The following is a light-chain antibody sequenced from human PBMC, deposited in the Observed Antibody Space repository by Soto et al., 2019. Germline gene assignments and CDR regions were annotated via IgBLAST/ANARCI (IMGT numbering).Light chain of an antibody. V-gene: IGKV3-11*01. CDR2: DAS. CDR1: QSVSSY. Sequence: IVLTQSPATLSLSPGERATLACRASQSVSSYLAWYQQKPGQAPRLLIYDASNRATGIPARFSGSGYGTEFTLTISSLQTEDFATYYCLQHNSYPWTFGQGTKVDIK. J-gene: IGKJ1*01. CDR3: LQHNSYPWT.